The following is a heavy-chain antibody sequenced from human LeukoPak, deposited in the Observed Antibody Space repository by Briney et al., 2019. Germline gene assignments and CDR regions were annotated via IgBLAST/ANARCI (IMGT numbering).Heavy chain of an antibody. V-gene: IGHV3-48*04. J-gene: IGHJ4*02. D-gene: IGHD6-13*01. CDR2: ISSSSTI. CDR1: GFTFSTYS. CDR3: ARDLMGIAYRGAFYY. Sequence: PGGSLRLSCAASGFTFSTYSMNWVRQAPGKGLEWVSYISSSSTIYYADSVKGRFTISRDNAKNSLYLQMNSLRAEDTAVYYCARDLMGIAYRGAFYYWGQGTLVTVSS.